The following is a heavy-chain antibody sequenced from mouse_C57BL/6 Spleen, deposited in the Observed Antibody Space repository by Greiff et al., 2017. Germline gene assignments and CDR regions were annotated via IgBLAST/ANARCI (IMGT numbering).Heavy chain of an antibody. CDR3: ARDLGIYYYGSSYWYFDV. Sequence: EVMLVESEGGLVQPGSSMKLSCTASGFTFSDYYMAWVRQVPEKGLEWVANINYDGSSTYYLDSLKSRFIISRDNAKNILYLQMSSLKSEDTATYYCARDLGIYYYGSSYWYFDVWGTGTTVTVSS. CDR2: INYDGSST. V-gene: IGHV5-16*01. J-gene: IGHJ1*03. CDR1: GFTFSDYY. D-gene: IGHD1-1*01.